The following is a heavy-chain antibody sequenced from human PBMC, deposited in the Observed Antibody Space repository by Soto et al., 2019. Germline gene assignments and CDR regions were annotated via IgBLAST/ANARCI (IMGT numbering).Heavy chain of an antibody. CDR2: ISYDGSNK. CDR3: ANLAFENDSSGYYDAFDI. Sequence: QVQLVESGGGVVQPGRSLRLSCAASGFTFSSYGMHWVRQAPGKGLEWVAVISYDGSNKYYADSVKGRFTISRDNSKNTLYLQMNSLRAEDTAVYYCANLAFENDSSGYYDAFDIWGQGTMVTVSS. CDR1: GFTFSSYG. J-gene: IGHJ3*02. V-gene: IGHV3-30*18. D-gene: IGHD3-22*01.